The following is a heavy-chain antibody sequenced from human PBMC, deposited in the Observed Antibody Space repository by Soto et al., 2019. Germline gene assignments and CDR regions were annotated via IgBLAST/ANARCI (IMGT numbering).Heavy chain of an antibody. CDR2: INPSGGST. CDR1: GYTFTSYY. D-gene: IGHD6-13*01. Sequence: QVQLVQSGAEVKKPGASVKVSCKASGYTFTSYYMHWVRQAPGQGLEWMGIINPSGGSTSYAQKFQGRVTMTRDTSTSTVYLELSSLRAENTAVYYCARDVGYSSSWYYFDYWGQGTLVTVSS. CDR3: ARDVGYSSSWYYFDY. V-gene: IGHV1-46*01. J-gene: IGHJ4*02.